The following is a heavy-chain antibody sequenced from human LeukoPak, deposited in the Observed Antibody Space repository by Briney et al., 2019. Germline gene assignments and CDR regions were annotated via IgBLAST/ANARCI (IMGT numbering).Heavy chain of an antibody. Sequence: GGSLRLSCAVSGFTISNYGMHWVRQAPGKGLEWVAVISYGGSNKYYADSVKGRFTISRDNSKNTLYLQMNSLRAEGTAVYYCASGSASAASGLYYFDYWGRGTLVTVSS. D-gene: IGHD6-19*01. CDR2: ISYGGSNK. J-gene: IGHJ4*02. V-gene: IGHV3-30*19. CDR3: ASGSASAASGLYYFDY. CDR1: GFTISNYG.